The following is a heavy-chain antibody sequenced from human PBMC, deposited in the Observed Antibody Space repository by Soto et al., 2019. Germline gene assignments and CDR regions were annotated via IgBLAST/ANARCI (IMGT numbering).Heavy chain of an antibody. Sequence: QVQLVQSGAEVKKPGSSVKVSCKASGGTFSSYAISWVRQAPGQGLEWMGGIIPIFGTANYAQKFLGRVRIPADESTSVAYMEVSSLRCEETAVWCCAREMGGAVAGGFDYWGQGTLVTVSS. D-gene: IGHD6-19*01. J-gene: IGHJ4*02. CDR3: AREMGGAVAGGFDY. CDR2: IIPIFGTA. CDR1: GGTFSSYA. V-gene: IGHV1-69*01.